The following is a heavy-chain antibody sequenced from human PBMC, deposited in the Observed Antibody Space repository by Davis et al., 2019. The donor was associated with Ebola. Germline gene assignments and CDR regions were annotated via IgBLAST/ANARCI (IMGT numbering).Heavy chain of an antibody. J-gene: IGHJ6*02. V-gene: IGHV7-4-1*02. D-gene: IGHD2-15*01. Sequence: AASVKVSCKASGYTFTNYAINWVRQAPGQGLEWMGWINTNTGNPTYAQGFTGRFVFSLDTSVSTAYLQISSLKAEDTAVYYCARGVVVVVAATRGYGMDVWGQGTTVTVSS. CDR3: ARGVVVVVAATRGYGMDV. CDR2: INTNTGNP. CDR1: GYTFTNYA.